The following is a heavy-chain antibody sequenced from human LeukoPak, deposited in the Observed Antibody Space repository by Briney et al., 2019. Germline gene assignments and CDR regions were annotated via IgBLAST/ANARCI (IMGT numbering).Heavy chain of an antibody. J-gene: IGHJ4*02. Sequence: PSETLSLTCAVSGSSFSSSNWWGWIRQPPGKGLEWIGYIYYSGTTYYNPSLKSRVTMSIDTSKNQFSLKLSSVTAVDTAVYYCARKDSSQWHFDYWGQGSLVTAFS. CDR2: IYYSGTT. CDR1: GSSFSSSNW. CDR3: ARKDSSQWHFDY. D-gene: IGHD6-19*01. V-gene: IGHV4-28*01.